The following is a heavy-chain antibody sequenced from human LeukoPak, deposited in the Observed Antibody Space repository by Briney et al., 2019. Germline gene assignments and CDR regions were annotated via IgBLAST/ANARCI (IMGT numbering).Heavy chain of an antibody. D-gene: IGHD5-12*01. J-gene: IGHJ4*02. Sequence: GGSLRLSCAASGFTFSSYAMHWVRQAPGKGLEWVAVISYDGSNKYYADSVKGRFTISGDNSKNTLYLQMNSLRAEDTAVYYCARDGDSGYDFGRFDYWGQGTLVTVSS. CDR1: GFTFSSYA. CDR3: ARDGDSGYDFGRFDY. V-gene: IGHV3-30*04. CDR2: ISYDGSNK.